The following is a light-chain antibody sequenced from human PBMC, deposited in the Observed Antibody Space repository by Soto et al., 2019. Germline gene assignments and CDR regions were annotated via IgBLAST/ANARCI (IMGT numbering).Light chain of an antibody. J-gene: IGLJ1*01. V-gene: IGLV2-14*01. Sequence: QSALTQPASVSGSPGQSITISCTGTSSDVGGYNYVSWYQQHPGKAPKLMIYEVSNRPSGVSNRFSGSKSGNTASLTISGLQAEDEGEYFCSSYTSSNYVFGTGTKLTVL. CDR2: EVS. CDR3: SSYTSSNYV. CDR1: SSDVGGYNY.